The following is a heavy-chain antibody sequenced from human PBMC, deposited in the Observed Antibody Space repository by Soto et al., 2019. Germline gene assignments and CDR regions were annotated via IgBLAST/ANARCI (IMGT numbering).Heavy chain of an antibody. V-gene: IGHV3-30-3*01. CDR2: ISYDGGTE. J-gene: IGHJ5*02. CDR3: ARDPIQCTGGRCYPVGWFDP. D-gene: IGHD2-8*02. Sequence: QVQLVESGGGVVQPGKSLTLSCAASGFTFGSYAMHWVRQAPGKGLEWVAVISYDGGTESYADSVKGRFTISRDNSKNGLYLQVNSLRVEDMAVYYCARDPIQCTGGRCYPVGWFDPWGQGTLVTVSS. CDR1: GFTFGSYA.